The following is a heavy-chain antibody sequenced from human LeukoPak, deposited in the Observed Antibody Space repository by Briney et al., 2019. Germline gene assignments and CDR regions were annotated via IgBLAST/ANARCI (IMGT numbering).Heavy chain of an antibody. Sequence: GRSLRLSCAASGFTFDDYAMHWVRQAPGKGLEWVSGISWNSGSIGYADSVKGRLTISRDNAKNSLYLQMNSLRAEDTALYYCAKAETYYDFWSGQEKYYFDYWGQGTLVTVSS. CDR1: GFTFDDYA. J-gene: IGHJ4*02. V-gene: IGHV3-9*01. CDR2: ISWNSGSI. D-gene: IGHD3-3*01. CDR3: AKAETYYDFWSGQEKYYFDY.